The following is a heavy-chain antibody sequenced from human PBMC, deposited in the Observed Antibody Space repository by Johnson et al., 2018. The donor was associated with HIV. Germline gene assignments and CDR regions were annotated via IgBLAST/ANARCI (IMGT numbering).Heavy chain of an antibody. CDR3: ASGIAVAGTLLDAFDI. D-gene: IGHD6-19*01. Sequence: PGKVLEWVAVISYDGSNKYYADSVKGRFTISRDNSKNTLYLQMNSLRAEDTAVYYCASGIAVAGTLLDAFDIWGQGTMVTVSS. CDR2: ISYDGSNK. V-gene: IGHV3-30*03. J-gene: IGHJ3*02.